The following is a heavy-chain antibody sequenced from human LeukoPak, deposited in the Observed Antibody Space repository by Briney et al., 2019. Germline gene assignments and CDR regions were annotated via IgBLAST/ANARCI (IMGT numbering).Heavy chain of an antibody. CDR2: IDHSGST. CDR1: GGTFSSYY. Sequence: PSETLSLTCTVSGGTFSSYYLTWIRQPPGKGLEWIGYIDHSGSTNYNASLKSRVTISSDTSKNQFSLELSSVTAADTAVYYCARLKATVSIHAYFDYWGQGTLVTVSS. V-gene: IGHV4-59*01. J-gene: IGHJ4*02. CDR3: ARLKATVSIHAYFDY. D-gene: IGHD4-17*01.